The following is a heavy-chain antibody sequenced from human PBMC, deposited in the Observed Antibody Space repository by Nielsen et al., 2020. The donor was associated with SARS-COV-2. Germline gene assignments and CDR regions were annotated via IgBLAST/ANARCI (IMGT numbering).Heavy chain of an antibody. CDR1: GFTFSSYG. CDR2: IWYDGSNK. J-gene: IGHJ4*02. CDR3: ARDSRDGYNYVFDY. Sequence: GGSLRLSCAASGFTFSSYGMHWVRQAPGKGLEWVAVIWYDGSNKYYADSVKGRFTISRDNSKNTLYLQMNSLRAEDTAVYYCARDSRDGYNYVFDYWGQGTLVTVSS. V-gene: IGHV3-33*01. D-gene: IGHD5-24*01.